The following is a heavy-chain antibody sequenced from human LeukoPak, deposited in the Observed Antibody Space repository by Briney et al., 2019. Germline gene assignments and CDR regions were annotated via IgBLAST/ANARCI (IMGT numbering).Heavy chain of an antibody. D-gene: IGHD3-3*01. CDR1: RFTFSSYS. Sequence: GGSLRLSCAASRFTFSSYSMNWVRQAPGKGLEWVSSISSSSTYIYYADSVKGRFTISRDNAKNSLYLQMNSLRAEDTAVYYCARGANYYDSFGVVITDYYYYMDVWGKGTTVTVSS. CDR3: ARGANYYDSFGVVITDYYYYMDV. V-gene: IGHV3-21*01. CDR2: ISSSSTYI. J-gene: IGHJ6*03.